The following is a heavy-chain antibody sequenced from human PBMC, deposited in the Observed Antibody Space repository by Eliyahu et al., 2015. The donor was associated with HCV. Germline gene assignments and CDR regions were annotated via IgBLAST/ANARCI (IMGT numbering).Heavy chain of an antibody. D-gene: IGHD3-22*01. J-gene: IGHJ4*02. CDR2: IKQDGSEK. CDR3: AREKYFYDTSGYYSTFDY. Sequence: EVQLVESGGGLVQPGGSLRLSCTASGFSFSSYWMXWVRQAPGKGLEWVANIKQDGSEKYYVDSVKGRLTISRDNAKNSLYLQMNSLRAEDTAVYYCAREKYFYDTSGYYSTFDYWGQGTLVTVSS. V-gene: IGHV3-7*01. CDR1: GFSFSSYW.